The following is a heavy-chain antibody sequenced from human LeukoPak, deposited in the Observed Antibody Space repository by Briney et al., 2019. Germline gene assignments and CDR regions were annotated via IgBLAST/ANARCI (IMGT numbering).Heavy chain of an antibody. CDR2: IYYSGSP. CDR1: VGSTSSSSYY. D-gene: IGHD5-18*01. J-gene: IGHJ1*01. V-gene: IGHV4-39*01. Sequence: SETLSLTCTVSVGSTSSSSYYWGWIRQPPGKGLEWIGSIYYSGSPYYNPSLKSRVTISVDTSKNQYSLKLSSVTAADTAVYYCARHLVTAMDWEYFQHWGQGTLVTVSS. CDR3: ARHLVTAMDWEYFQH.